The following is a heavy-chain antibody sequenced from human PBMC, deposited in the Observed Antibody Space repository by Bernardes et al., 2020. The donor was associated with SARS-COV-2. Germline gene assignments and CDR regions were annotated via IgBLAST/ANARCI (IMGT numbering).Heavy chain of an antibody. CDR2: INPSDGST. J-gene: IGHJ5*02. Sequence: ASVKVSCKASGYTFTRYHMHWVRQAPGQGLEWMGIINPSDGSTSYAQKFQGRVAMTRDTSTSTLYMQLSSLRSEDTAVYYCGRYTAGEAEAGTSIDLWGQGTRVTVSS. CDR3: GRYTAGEAEAGTSIDL. CDR1: GYTFTRYH. V-gene: IGHV1-46*01. D-gene: IGHD6-13*01.